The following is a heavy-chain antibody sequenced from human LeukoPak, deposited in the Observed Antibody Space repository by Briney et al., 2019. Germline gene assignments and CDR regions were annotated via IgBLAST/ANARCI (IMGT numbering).Heavy chain of an antibody. V-gene: IGHV3-23*01. Sequence: PGGSLRLSCAASGFTFSDYAMTWVRQAPGKGLEWVSLISGSADITSYADSVKGRFTISRANSKNTLYLQMSSLRAEDSAVYYCAKGSGSYYKTSADYWGQGTLVTVSS. J-gene: IGHJ4*02. CDR3: AKGSGSYYKTSADY. CDR1: GFTFSDYA. CDR2: ISGSADIT. D-gene: IGHD3-10*01.